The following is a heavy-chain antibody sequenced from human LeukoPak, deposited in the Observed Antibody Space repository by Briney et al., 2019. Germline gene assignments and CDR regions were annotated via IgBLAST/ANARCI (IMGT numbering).Heavy chain of an antibody. J-gene: IGHJ3*01. CDR1: GYTLTELS. CDR2: FDPEDGET. Sequence: GASVKVSCKVSGYTLTELSMHWVRQAPGKGLEWMGGFDPEDGETIYAQKFQGRVTMTEDTSTDTAYMELSSLRSEDTAVYYCATAGPFVQLEPPRFWGQGTMVTVSS. D-gene: IGHD1-1*01. V-gene: IGHV1-24*01. CDR3: ATAGPFVQLEPPRF.